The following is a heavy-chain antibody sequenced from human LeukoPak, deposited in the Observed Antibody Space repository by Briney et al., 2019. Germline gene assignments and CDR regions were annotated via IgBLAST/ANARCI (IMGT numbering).Heavy chain of an antibody. J-gene: IGHJ5*02. V-gene: IGHV1-69*13. CDR1: GGTFSSYA. CDR3: AXGXDTYYDFWXXXNSWXXP. D-gene: IGHD3-3*01. CDR2: IIPIFGTA. Sequence: ASVRVSCKASGGTFSSYAISWVRQAPGQGLEWMGGIIPIFGTANYAQKFQGRVTITADESTSTAYMELSSLRSEDTAVYYCAXGXDTYYDFWXXXNSWXXPWGQGTLVTVSS.